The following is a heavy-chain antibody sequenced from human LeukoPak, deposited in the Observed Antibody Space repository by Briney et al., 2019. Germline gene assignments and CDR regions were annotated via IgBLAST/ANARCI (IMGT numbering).Heavy chain of an antibody. CDR2: IYYSGST. CDR3: ARQPTTYYDFWSGYYPKDAFDI. V-gene: IGHV4-39*01. D-gene: IGHD3-3*01. Sequence: SETLSLTCTVSGGSISSSSYYWGWIRQPPGKGLEWIGSIYYSGSTYYNPSLKSRVTISVDTSKNQFPLKLSSVTAADTAVYYCARQPTTYYDFWSGYYPKDAFDIWGQGTMVTVSP. J-gene: IGHJ3*02. CDR1: GGSISSSSYY.